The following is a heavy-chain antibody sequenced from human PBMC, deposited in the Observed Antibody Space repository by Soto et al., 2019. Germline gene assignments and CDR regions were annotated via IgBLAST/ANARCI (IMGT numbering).Heavy chain of an antibody. Sequence: SCWLSWVRQMPGKGLEWMGRIDPSDSYTNYSPSFQGHVTISADKSISTAYLQWSSLKASDTAMYYCARRHYYDSSGYYLGMDVWGQGTTVTVSS. V-gene: IGHV5-10-1*01. CDR1: SCW. CDR3: ARRHYYDSSGYYLGMDV. CDR2: IDPSDSYT. D-gene: IGHD3-22*01. J-gene: IGHJ6*02.